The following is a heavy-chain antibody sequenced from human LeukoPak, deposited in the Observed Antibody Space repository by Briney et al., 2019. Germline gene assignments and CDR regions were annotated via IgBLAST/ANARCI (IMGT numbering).Heavy chain of an antibody. CDR2: IIPIFGTA. D-gene: IGHD3-3*01. J-gene: IGHJ4*02. CDR3: ARGPFGVVTFFDY. Sequence: ASVKVSCKASGGTFSSYAISWVRQAPGQGLEWMGGIIPIFGTANYAQKFQGRVTITTDESTSTAYMELSSLRSEDTAVYYCARGPFGVVTFFDYWGQRTLVTVSS. CDR1: GGTFSSYA. V-gene: IGHV1-69*05.